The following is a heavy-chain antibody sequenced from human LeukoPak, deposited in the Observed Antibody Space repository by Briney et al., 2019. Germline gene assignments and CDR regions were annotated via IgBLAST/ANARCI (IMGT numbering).Heavy chain of an antibody. CDR2: ISAYNGNT. CDR3: ARDRVGSSSGYYTY. V-gene: IGHV1-18*01. D-gene: IGHD3-22*01. CDR1: GYTFISYG. Sequence: ASVKVSCKASGYTFISYGISWVRQAPGQGLEWMGWISAYNGNTNYAQKLQGRVTMTTDTSTSTAYMELRSLRSDDTAVYYCARDRVGSSSGYYTYWGQGTLVTVSS. J-gene: IGHJ4*02.